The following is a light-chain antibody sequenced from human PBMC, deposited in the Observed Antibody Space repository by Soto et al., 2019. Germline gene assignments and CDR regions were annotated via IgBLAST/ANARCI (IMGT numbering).Light chain of an antibody. Sequence: QSALTQPASVSGSPGQSITISCTGTSSDDGGHKSVSWYRQDPGKAPKLMIYDVSNRPSGVSDLFSGSKSGNTASLTISGLQIEDEADYYCSSFTSSVTYVFGTGTKVTVL. J-gene: IGLJ1*01. V-gene: IGLV2-14*01. CDR3: SSFTSSVTYV. CDR1: SSDDGGHKS. CDR2: DVS.